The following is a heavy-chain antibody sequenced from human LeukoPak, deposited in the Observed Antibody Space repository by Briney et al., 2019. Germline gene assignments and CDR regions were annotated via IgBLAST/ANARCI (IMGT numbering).Heavy chain of an antibody. D-gene: IGHD3-9*01. J-gene: IGHJ4*02. V-gene: IGHV3-53*01. CDR1: GFTVSSNY. Sequence: PGGSLRLSCAASGFTVSSNYMSWVRQAPGKGLEWVSVIYSGGSTYYADSVKGRFTISRDNSKNTLYLQMNSLRAEDTAVYYCAGRLTGSHFDYWGQGTLVTVSS. CDR3: AGRLTGSHFDY. CDR2: IYSGGST.